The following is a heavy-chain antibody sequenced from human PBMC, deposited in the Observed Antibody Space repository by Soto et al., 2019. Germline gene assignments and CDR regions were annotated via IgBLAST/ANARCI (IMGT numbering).Heavy chain of an antibody. CDR3: ARHYPIGNNWKYFDY. J-gene: IGHJ4*02. D-gene: IGHD1-1*01. CDR1: GGSINSYY. V-gene: IGHV4-59*08. CDR2: TSYTGST. Sequence: SETLSLTCSVSGGSINSYYWGWIRQPPGKGLVWIGYTSYTGSTDYSPSLKSRVTISVDTSKNQFSLKVRSVTAADTAIYFCARHYPIGNNWKYFDYWGRGTLVTAPQ.